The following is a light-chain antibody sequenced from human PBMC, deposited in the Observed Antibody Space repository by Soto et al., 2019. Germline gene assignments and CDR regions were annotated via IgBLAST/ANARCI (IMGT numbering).Light chain of an antibody. V-gene: IGKV3-20*01. CDR3: QQYGSLPGT. Sequence: GVTHSPATLSLSQGERATLSCRASQSVRDRYLAWYQQKPGQAPSLLIYDTSTRATGVPDRFSGSGSGTDFALTLSRVEPEDFAIYFCQQYGSLPGTFGQGTKVDIK. CDR1: QSVRDRY. CDR2: DTS. J-gene: IGKJ1*01.